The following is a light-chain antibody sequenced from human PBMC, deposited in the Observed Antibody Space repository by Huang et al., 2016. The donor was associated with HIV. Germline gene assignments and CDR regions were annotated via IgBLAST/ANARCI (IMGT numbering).Light chain of an antibody. Sequence: DIKMTQSPSTLSASVGDRVTITCRASKSISSWLAGYQQKPGKAPKLRIYKASSLESGVPSRFSGSGSGTEFTLTISSLQPDDFATYYCQQYSSYTWTFGQGTKVEIK. V-gene: IGKV1-5*03. CDR1: KSISSW. CDR2: KAS. CDR3: QQYSSYTWT. J-gene: IGKJ1*01.